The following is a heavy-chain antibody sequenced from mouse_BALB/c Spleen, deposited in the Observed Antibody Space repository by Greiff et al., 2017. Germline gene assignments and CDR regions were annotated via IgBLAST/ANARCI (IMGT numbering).Heavy chain of an antibody. Sequence: ESGPGLVKPSQSLSLTCTVTGYSITSDYAWNWIRQFPGNKLEWMGYISYSGSTSYNPSLKSRISITRDTSKNQFFLQLNSVTTEDTATYYCARRGDYGPWFAYWGQGTLVTVAA. V-gene: IGHV3-2*02. J-gene: IGHJ3*01. CDR2: ISYSGST. CDR3: ARRGDYGPWFAY. CDR1: GYSITSDYA. D-gene: IGHD1-2*01.